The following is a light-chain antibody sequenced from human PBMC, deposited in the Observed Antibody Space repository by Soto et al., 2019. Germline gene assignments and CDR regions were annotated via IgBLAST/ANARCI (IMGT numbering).Light chain of an antibody. J-gene: IGKJ5*01. Sequence: EIAMTQSPATLSVSPGERATLSCRASQSVSSNLAWYHQKPGQAPRLLIYGASTRATGIPARFSGSGSGTAFTLTISSLQSEDFEVYYCQQYNNWPITFGQGTRLEIK. CDR1: QSVSSN. CDR2: GAS. CDR3: QQYNNWPIT. V-gene: IGKV3-15*01.